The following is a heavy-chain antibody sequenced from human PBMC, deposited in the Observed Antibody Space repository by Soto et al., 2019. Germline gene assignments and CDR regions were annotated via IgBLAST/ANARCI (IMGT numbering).Heavy chain of an antibody. CDR1: GFTFSSYA. CDR3: ARFSGGNTYYYDSRGGP. Sequence: PGGSLRLSCAASGFTFSSYAMHWVRQAPGKGLEWVAVISYDGSNKYYADSVKGRFTISRDNSKNTLYLQMNSLRAEDTAVYYCARFSGGNTYYYDSRGGPWGQGTLVTVSS. CDR2: ISYDGSNK. J-gene: IGHJ5*02. V-gene: IGHV3-30-3*01. D-gene: IGHD3-22*01.